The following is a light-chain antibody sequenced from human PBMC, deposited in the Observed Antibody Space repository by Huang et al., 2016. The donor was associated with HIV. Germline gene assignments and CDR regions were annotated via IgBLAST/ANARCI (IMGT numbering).Light chain of an antibody. J-gene: IGKJ3*01. CDR2: GAS. V-gene: IGKV3-20*01. CDR3: QHYGSSFT. CDR1: QIVTTSY. Sequence: EVLLTQSPGTLSLSPGDRATLSCRASQIVTTSYLAWYQQKPGQAPMLLIYGASSRATGIPDRFSGSGSGTDFTLTISRLEPEDFAVYYCQHYGSSFTFGPGTKVDI.